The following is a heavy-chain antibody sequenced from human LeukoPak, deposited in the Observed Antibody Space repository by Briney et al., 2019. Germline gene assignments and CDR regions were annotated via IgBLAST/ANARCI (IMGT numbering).Heavy chain of an antibody. D-gene: IGHD3-9*01. V-gene: IGHV3-23*01. Sequence: HPGGSLRLSCAASGFTFSSYAMSWVRQAPGKGLEWVSAISCSGGSTYYADSVKVRFTISRDNSKNTLYLQMHSLRAEDTAVSYCAKATHYDILPGYYPHYYYDFYMDVWSKGSSVTVSS. CDR1: GFTFSSYA. J-gene: IGHJ6*03. CDR2: ISCSGGST. CDR3: AKATHYDILPGYYPHYYYDFYMDV.